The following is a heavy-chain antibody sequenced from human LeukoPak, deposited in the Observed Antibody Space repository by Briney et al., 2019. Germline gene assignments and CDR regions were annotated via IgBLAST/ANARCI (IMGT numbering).Heavy chain of an antibody. J-gene: IGHJ3*02. CDR2: ISGNVGSI. Sequence: PGRSLRLSCAASGFTFDAYAMHWVRQAPGKGREWGSGISGNVGSIGYADSVKGRFTISRDNAKNSLYLQMSSLRAEATAFYYCAKSNRPGREPDAFDIWGQGTMVTVSS. V-gene: IGHV3-9*01. CDR3: AKSNRPGREPDAFDI. D-gene: IGHD3-16*02. CDR1: GFTFDAYA.